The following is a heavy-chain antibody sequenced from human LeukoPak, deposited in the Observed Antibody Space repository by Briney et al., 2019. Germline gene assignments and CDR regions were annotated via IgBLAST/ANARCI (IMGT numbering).Heavy chain of an antibody. V-gene: IGHV3-33*01. Sequence: GRSLRLSCAASGFTFSSYGMHWVRQAPRKGLEWVAVIWYDGSNKYYADSVKGRFTISRDNSKNTLYLQMNSLRAEDTAVYYCARDRDYYDSSGYPAFDYWGQGTLVTVSS. CDR3: ARDRDYYDSSGYPAFDY. D-gene: IGHD3-22*01. J-gene: IGHJ4*02. CDR2: IWYDGSNK. CDR1: GFTFSSYG.